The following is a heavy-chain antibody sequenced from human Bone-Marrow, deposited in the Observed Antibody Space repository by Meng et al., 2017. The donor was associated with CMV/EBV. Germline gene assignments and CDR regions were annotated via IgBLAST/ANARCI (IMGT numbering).Heavy chain of an antibody. CDR1: GYTFTSYA. J-gene: IGHJ3*02. CDR2: IIPIFGTA. D-gene: IGHD6-19*01. V-gene: IGHV1-69*05. CDR3: ARLMTVIAVAGNDAFDI. Sequence: SVKVSCKASGYTFTSYAISWVRQAPGQGLEWMGGIIPIFGTANYAQKFQGRVTITTDESTSTAYMELSSLRSEDTAVYYCARLMTVIAVAGNDAFDIWGQGTRVTGSS.